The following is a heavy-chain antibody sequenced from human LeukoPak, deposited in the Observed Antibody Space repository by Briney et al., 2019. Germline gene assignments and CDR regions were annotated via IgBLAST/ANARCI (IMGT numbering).Heavy chain of an antibody. CDR2: IYSSGIT. CDR3: ARERVGFDSSGRGPRFDC. J-gene: IGHJ4*02. CDR1: GGSISNYY. V-gene: IGHV4-4*07. Sequence: SETLSLTCTVSGGSISNYYWSWIRQPAGKGLEWIGRIYSSGITNYNLSLSSRVTISVDMSKNQLSLRLRPVTAADTAVYFCARERVGFDSSGRGPRFDCWGQGTLVTVSS. D-gene: IGHD3-22*01.